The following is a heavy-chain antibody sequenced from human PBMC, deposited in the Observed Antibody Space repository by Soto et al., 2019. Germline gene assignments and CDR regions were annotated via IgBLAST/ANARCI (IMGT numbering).Heavy chain of an antibody. V-gene: IGHV3-7*03. CDR3: AKDAVYNDGLWLIDH. D-gene: IGHD2-21*01. J-gene: IGHJ4*02. CDR1: GFTFGSYW. CDR2: IKMDASEK. Sequence: GGSLRLSCAASGFTFGSYWMSWVRQAPGKGLEWLATIKMDASEKKYVDSVKGRSTMSRDNAKNSLYLQMSSLRADDTAVYYCAKDAVYNDGLWLIDHWGRGTQVTV.